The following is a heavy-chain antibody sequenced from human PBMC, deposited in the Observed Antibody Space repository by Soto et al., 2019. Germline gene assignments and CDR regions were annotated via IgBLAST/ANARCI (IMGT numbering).Heavy chain of an antibody. CDR3: ARQHGGYSYGSFDY. CDR1: GGSISSYY. J-gene: IGHJ4*02. Sequence: QVQLQESGPGLVKPSETLSLTCTVSGGSISSYYWSWIRQPPGKGLEWIGYIYYTGSTNYNPSLKSRVTLSVDTSKNQFSLKLSSVTAADTAVYYCARQHGGYSYGSFDYWGQGTLVTVSS. CDR2: IYYTGST. V-gene: IGHV4-59*08. D-gene: IGHD5-18*01.